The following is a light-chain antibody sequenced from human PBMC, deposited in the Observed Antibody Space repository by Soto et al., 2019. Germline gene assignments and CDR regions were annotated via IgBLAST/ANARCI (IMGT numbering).Light chain of an antibody. J-gene: IGKJ2*01. CDR2: GAS. CDR3: QQYNNLPPDT. V-gene: IGKV3-15*01. Sequence: EIILTQSPASLSVSPGERATLSCRASQSVNNNLAWYQQKPGQAPRLLIYGASTRATGIPGRFRGSGSGTEFTLPITSLQSEDFAVYCCQQYNNLPPDTFGQGTKLEIK. CDR1: QSVNNN.